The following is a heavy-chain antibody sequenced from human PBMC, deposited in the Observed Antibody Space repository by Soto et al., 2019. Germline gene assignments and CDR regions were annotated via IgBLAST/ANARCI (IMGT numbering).Heavy chain of an antibody. CDR1: GVTFYTYT. D-gene: IGHD3-3*01. J-gene: IGHJ5*02. CDR2: ITPIYPTT. Sequence: VASVKVSCKASGVTFYTYTFSWVRQAPGQGLEWMGSITPIYPTTNYAEKFQGRLTVTADGSTNTAYMELTSVTAADTAVYYCARGQRFSDWFDPWGQGTLVTVSS. V-gene: IGHV1-69*13. CDR3: ARGQRFSDWFDP.